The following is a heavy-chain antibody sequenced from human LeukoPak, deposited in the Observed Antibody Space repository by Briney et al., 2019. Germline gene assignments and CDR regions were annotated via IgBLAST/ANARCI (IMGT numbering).Heavy chain of an antibody. CDR2: INQKSGGT. V-gene: IGHV1-2*06. J-gene: IGHJ4*02. D-gene: IGHD1-1*01. CDR1: GYTFTCDY. CDR3: ARDHSRQLS. Sequence: ASVKVSCKASGYTFTCDYMNWEGQAPGKGLERMVRINQKSGGTNYAQKIQGRVTMTRDTSISTAYMELSRLRSDDTAVYYCARDHSRQLSWGQGTLVTVSS.